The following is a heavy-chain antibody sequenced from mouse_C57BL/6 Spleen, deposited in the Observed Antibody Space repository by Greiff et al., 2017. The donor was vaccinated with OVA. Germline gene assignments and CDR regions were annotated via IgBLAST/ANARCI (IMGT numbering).Heavy chain of an antibody. J-gene: IGHJ3*01. CDR1: GYTFTDYN. D-gene: IGHD1-1*01. Sequence: VQLKQSGPELVKPGASVKMSCKASGYTFTDYNMHWVKQSHGKSLEWIGYINPNNGGTSYNQKFKGKATLTVNKSSSTAYMELRCLTSEDSAVYYCAKPFSSPAWFAYWGQGTLVTVSA. CDR3: AKPFSSPAWFAY. CDR2: INPNNGGT. V-gene: IGHV1-22*01.